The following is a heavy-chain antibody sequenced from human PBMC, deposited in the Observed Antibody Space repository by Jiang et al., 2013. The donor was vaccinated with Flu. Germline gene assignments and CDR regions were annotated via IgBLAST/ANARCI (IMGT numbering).Heavy chain of an antibody. V-gene: IGHV1-69*01. CDR3: ALQAEQWLVRVYYYGMDV. CDR1: GGTFSSYA. J-gene: IGHJ6*02. Sequence: GAEVKKPGSSVKVSCKASGGTFSSYAISWVRQAPGQGLEWMGGIIPIFGTANYAQKFQGRVTITADESTSTAYMELSSLRSEDTAVYYCALQAEQWLVRVYYYGMDVWGQGTTVTVSS. D-gene: IGHD6-19*01. CDR2: IIPIFGTA.